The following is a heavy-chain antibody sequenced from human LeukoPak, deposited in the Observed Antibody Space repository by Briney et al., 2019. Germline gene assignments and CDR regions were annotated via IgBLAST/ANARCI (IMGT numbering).Heavy chain of an antibody. V-gene: IGHV1-8*01. CDR1: GYTFTSYD. D-gene: IGHD2-2*01. Sequence: GASVKVSCKASGYTFTSYDINWVRQATGQGLDWVGWMNPNSGNTGYAQKFHGRVTMTRNTSISTAYMELSRLRLEDTAVYDGERDRYCSSTSCYRARPNWFDPWGTGTLVTVSS. J-gene: IGHJ5*02. CDR3: ERDRYCSSTSCYRARPNWFDP. CDR2: MNPNSGNT.